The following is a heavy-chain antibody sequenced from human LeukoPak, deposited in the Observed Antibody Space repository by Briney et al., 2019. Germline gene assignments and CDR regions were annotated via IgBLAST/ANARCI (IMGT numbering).Heavy chain of an antibody. J-gene: IGHJ4*02. Sequence: SETLSLTCTFSGGSISSYYWSWIRQPPGKGLEWIGYIYYSGSTNYNPSLKSRVTISVDTSKNQFSLKLSSATAADTAVYYCARGSGAGSYYSLKNWGQGTLVTVSS. D-gene: IGHD3-10*01. CDR3: ARGSGAGSYYSLKN. CDR2: IYYSGST. V-gene: IGHV4-59*01. CDR1: GGSISSYY.